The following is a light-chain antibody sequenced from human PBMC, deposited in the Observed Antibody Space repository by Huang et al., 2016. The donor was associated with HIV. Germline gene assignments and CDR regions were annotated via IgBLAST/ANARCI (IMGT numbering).Light chain of an antibody. Sequence: VLTQSPGTLSLSPGDRATLSCRASQSVSNFFLAWYQQKPGQAPRVLIYGASIRASGIPDRFTGSGSGTDFTLTISRLEAEDVAVYYCQHYDISRGTSNSRGTFGQGTKVEIK. V-gene: IGKV3-20*01. CDR3: QHYDISRGTSNSRGT. CDR2: GAS. J-gene: IGKJ1*01. CDR1: QSVSNFF.